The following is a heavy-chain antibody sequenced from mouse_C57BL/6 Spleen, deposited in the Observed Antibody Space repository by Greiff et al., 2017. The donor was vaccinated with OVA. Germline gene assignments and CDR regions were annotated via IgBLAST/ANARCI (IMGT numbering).Heavy chain of an antibody. Sequence: VQLQQSGPELVKPGASVKISCKASGYTFTDYYMNWVKQSHGKSLEWIGDINPNNGGTSYNQKFKGKATLTVDKSSSTAYMELRSLTSEDSAVYYCVIYDGYYYAMDYWGQGTSVTVSS. CDR3: VIYDGYYYAMDY. V-gene: IGHV1-26*01. J-gene: IGHJ4*01. D-gene: IGHD2-3*01. CDR2: INPNNGGT. CDR1: GYTFTDYY.